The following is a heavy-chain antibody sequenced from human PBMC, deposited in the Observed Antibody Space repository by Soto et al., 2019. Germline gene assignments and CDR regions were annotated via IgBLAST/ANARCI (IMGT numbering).Heavy chain of an antibody. D-gene: IGHD3-3*01. CDR3: ARDTYYDFWSGTRGMDV. CDR1: GGSVSSGSYY. CDR2: IYYSGST. J-gene: IGHJ6*02. Sequence: SETLSLTCTVSGGSVSSGSYYWSWIRQPPGKGLEWIGYIYYSGSTNYNPSLKSRVTISVDTSKNQFSLKLSSVTAADTAVYYCARDTYYDFWSGTRGMDVWGRGTTVTVSS. V-gene: IGHV4-61*01.